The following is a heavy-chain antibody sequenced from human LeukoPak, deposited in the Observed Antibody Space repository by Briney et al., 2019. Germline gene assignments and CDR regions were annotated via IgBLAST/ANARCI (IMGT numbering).Heavy chain of an antibody. Sequence: SETLSLTCTVSGGSISSGGYYWSWIRQHPGKGLEWIGYIYYSGSTYYNPSLKSRGTISVDTSKNQFSLKLSSVTAADTAVYYCASYGSGSYRFDPWGQGTLVTVSS. V-gene: IGHV4-31*03. CDR2: IYYSGST. J-gene: IGHJ5*02. D-gene: IGHD3-10*01. CDR3: ASYGSGSYRFDP. CDR1: GGSISSGGYY.